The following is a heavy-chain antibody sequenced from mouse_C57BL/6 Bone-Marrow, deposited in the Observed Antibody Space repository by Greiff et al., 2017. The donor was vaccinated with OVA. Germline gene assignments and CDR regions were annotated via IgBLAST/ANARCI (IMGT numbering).Heavy chain of an antibody. V-gene: IGHV1-69*01. CDR2: IDPSDSYP. J-gene: IGHJ2*01. Sequence: VQLQQSGAELVMPGASVKLSCKASGYTFTSYWMHWVKQRPGQGLEWIGEIDPSDSYPNYNPKFKGKSTMTVDNSSSTAYMQRSSLTSEDSAVYYGARVPYYEWGQGTTRTVSS. CDR1: GYTFTSYW. CDR3: ARVPYYE. D-gene: IGHD1-1*02.